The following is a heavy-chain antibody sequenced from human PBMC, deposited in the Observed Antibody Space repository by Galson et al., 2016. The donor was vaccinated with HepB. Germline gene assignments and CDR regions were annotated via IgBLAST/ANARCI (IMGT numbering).Heavy chain of an antibody. CDR1: GDTFSSYG. J-gene: IGHJ4*02. CDR2: IIPLLGTT. CDR3: AREDEWELEGGYFDH. V-gene: IGHV1-69*13. Sequence: SVKVSCKASGDTFSSYGISWVRQAPGQGLEWMGGIIPLLGTTKYAQKFQGRLKVTADGSTSTAYMELSSLRFEDTAVYYCAREDEWELEGGYFDHWGQGTLVTVSS. D-gene: IGHD1-26*01.